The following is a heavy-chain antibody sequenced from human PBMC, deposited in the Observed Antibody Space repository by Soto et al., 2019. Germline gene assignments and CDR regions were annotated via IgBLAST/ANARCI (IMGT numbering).Heavy chain of an antibody. CDR1: GLTFSRYA. J-gene: IGHJ3*02. D-gene: IGHD3-10*01. CDR3: AKDLLLWFGVGSDAFDI. Sequence: GGSLRLSCAASGLTFSRYAMSWVRQAPGKGLEWVSIINPSGDITYYGDSVKGRFTISRDNSKNTLYLQMNSLRAEDTAVYYCAKDLLLWFGVGSDAFDIWGQGTMVTVSS. CDR2: INPSGDIT. V-gene: IGHV3-23*01.